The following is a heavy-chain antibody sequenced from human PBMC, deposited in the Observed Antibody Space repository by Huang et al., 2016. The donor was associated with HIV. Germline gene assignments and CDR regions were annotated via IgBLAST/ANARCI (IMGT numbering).Heavy chain of an antibody. J-gene: IGHJ4*02. CDR2: IIPIFGTP. V-gene: IGHV1-69*13. Sequence: QVQLVQSGAEVKKPGSSVKVSCKVSGGTFNNAISWARQAPGQGLEWMGGIIPIFGTPNYARKFQGRVTITADESTSIAYMELSSLRSEDTAVYYCARGAPDLDSHLDHWGQGTLVTVSS. D-gene: IGHD3-3*01. CDR3: ARGAPDLDSHLDH. CDR1: GGTFNNA.